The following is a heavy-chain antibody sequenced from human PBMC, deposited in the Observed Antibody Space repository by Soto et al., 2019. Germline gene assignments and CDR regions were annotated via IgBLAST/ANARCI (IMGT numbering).Heavy chain of an antibody. D-gene: IGHD6-6*01. V-gene: IGHV2-5*02. Sequence: EPGPTLVNPTQTLTLTCTFSGFSLTSNDVGVGWIRQPPGKALEWLALIYWDHDKRYSPSLKSRLTITKDTSKNQVVLRMTNMDPVDTATYYCAHSRYSRSSFDYWGQGTLVTVSS. CDR1: GFSLTSNDVG. J-gene: IGHJ4*02. CDR3: AHSRYSRSSFDY. CDR2: IYWDHDK.